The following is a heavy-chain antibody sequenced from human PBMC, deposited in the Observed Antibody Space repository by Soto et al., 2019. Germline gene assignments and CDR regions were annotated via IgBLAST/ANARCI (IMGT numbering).Heavy chain of an antibody. CDR3: AGEPAAPEDNGMDV. V-gene: IGHV3-23*01. J-gene: IGHJ6*02. CDR1: GFTFSSYA. Sequence: GGSLRLSCAASGFTFSSYAMSWVRQAPGKGLEWVSLISGSGGSTYYADSVKGRFTISRDNSKNTLYLPMNSLRAEDTAVYYCAGEPAAPEDNGMDVWRQGTTVTVSS. CDR2: ISGSGGST. D-gene: IGHD2-2*01.